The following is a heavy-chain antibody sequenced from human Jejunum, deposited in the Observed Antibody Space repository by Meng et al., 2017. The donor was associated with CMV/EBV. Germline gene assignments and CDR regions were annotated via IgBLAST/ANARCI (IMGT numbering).Heavy chain of an antibody. CDR3: ARGYYYDTSGYYVEYFQH. CDR2: ISPGSNYI. J-gene: IGHJ1*01. D-gene: IGHD3-22*01. V-gene: IGHV3-21*01. Sequence: EVQLVESGGGLVKPGGPLRLPCGASGFTFSSYTMNWVRQAPGKGLEWVSSISPGSNYIYYTDSVRGRFTISRDNAKNSLYLQMNSLRAEDTAVYYCARGYYYDTSGYYVEYFQHWGPGTLVTVS. CDR1: GFTFSSYT.